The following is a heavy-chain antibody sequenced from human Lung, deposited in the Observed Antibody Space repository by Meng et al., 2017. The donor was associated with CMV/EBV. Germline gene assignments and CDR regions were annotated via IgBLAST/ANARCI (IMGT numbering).Heavy chain of an antibody. CDR2: IYHSAST. V-gene: IGHV4-4*02. CDR3: ARDFSDIVVVPAAMGGFDP. CDR1: SITTW. Sequence: SITTWWSSVGPPPGNGLEWLGEIYHSASTNSTPSLKSRVTISVDKSKNQFSLKLSSVTAADTAVYYCARDFSDIVVVPAAMGGFDPWGQGTLVTVSS. D-gene: IGHD2-2*01. J-gene: IGHJ5*02.